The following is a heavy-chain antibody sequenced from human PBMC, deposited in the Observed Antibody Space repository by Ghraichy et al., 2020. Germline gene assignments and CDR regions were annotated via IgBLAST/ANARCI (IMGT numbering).Heavy chain of an antibody. CDR3: AREKYRDDIAAAGTCFDY. CDR2: ISSSSSYI. J-gene: IGHJ4*02. Sequence: GESLNISCAASGFTFSSYSMNWVRQAPGKGLEWVSSISSSSSYIYYADSVKGRFTISRDNAKNSLYLQMNSLRAEDTAVYYCAREKYRDDIAAAGTCFDYWGQGTLVTVSS. V-gene: IGHV3-21*01. CDR1: GFTFSSYS. D-gene: IGHD6-13*01.